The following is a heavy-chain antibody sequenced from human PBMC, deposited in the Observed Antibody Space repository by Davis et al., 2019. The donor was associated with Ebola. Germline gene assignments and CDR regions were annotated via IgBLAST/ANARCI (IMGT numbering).Heavy chain of an antibody. CDR2: ISYDGSNK. Sequence: GGSLRLSCAASGFTFSSYGMHWVRQAPGKRLEWVAVISYDGSNKYYADSVKGRFTISRDNSKNTLYLQMNSLRAEDTAVYYCARDRADTAILDYWGQGTLVTVSS. V-gene: IGHV3-30*03. D-gene: IGHD5-18*01. CDR1: GFTFSSYG. J-gene: IGHJ4*02. CDR3: ARDRADTAILDY.